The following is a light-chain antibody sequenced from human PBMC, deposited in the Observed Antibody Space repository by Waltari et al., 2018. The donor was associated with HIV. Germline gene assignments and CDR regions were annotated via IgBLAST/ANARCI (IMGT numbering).Light chain of an antibody. V-gene: IGLV1-44*01. CDR2: SSN. Sequence: QSILAQPPSASGTPGQMVSISCSGGRANLGTKTVSWYQQLPGAAPQLVMYSSNQRPSGVPERFSGSKSGTSASLAISGLQSEDEADYYCAAWDDSLNGWVFGGGTKLTVL. CDR1: RANLGTKT. CDR3: AAWDDSLNGWV. J-gene: IGLJ3*02.